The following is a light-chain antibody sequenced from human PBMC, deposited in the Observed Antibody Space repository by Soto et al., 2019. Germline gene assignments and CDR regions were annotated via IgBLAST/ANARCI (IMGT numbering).Light chain of an antibody. CDR1: QSISSY. Sequence: DIQMTQSPSSLSASVGDRVTITCRASQSISSYLNGYQQKQGKAPKLPIYAASSLQSGVPSRFSGSGSGTDFTLTISSLQPEDFATYYCQQSYSRWTFGQGTKVEIK. V-gene: IGKV1-39*01. CDR3: QQSYSRWT. J-gene: IGKJ1*01. CDR2: AAS.